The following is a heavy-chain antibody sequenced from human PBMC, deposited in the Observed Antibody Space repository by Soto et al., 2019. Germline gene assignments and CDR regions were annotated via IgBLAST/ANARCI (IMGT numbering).Heavy chain of an antibody. V-gene: IGHV1-18*01. CDR1: GYAFANYG. CDR2: LSAWGNT. J-gene: IGHJ4*02. Sequence: QVQLVQSGAEVKKPGASVKVSCKASGYAFANYGISWVRQAPGQGLEWMGWLSAWGNTNYAQKLQGRVTMTTDTSASTAFMELRSLRSDDTAMYFCARDLDGSGSYYTDYWGQGTLVTVSS. CDR3: ARDLDGSGSYYTDY. D-gene: IGHD3-10*01.